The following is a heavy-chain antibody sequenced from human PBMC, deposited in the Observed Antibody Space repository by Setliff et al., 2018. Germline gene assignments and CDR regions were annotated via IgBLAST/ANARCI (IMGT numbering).Heavy chain of an antibody. V-gene: IGHV4-59*08. Sequence: PSETLSLTCTVSGGSFTPYYWSWIRQPPGKGLEWIGYVYYSGTAYYNPSLKSRVTVIVDTSKNQFSLRLSSVTAADTAVYYCARKVAGRGWFDPWGQGSLVTVSS. CDR2: VYYSGTA. CDR1: GGSFTPYY. CDR3: ARKVAGRGWFDP. J-gene: IGHJ5*02. D-gene: IGHD1-26*01.